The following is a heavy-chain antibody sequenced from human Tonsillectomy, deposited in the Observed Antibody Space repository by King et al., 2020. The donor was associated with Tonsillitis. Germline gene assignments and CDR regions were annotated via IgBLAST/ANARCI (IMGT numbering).Heavy chain of an antibody. Sequence: VQLQQWGAGLLKPSETLSLSCAVYGGSFSGYYWSWIRQPPGKGLECIGEINHSGSNNYNPYLKSRVTITVDTYKNQFSLKLSPVTAADTAVYYCARCRPDSSAYYYYDYMDVWGKGTTVTVSS. CDR2: INHSGSN. CDR1: GGSFSGYY. D-gene: IGHD3-22*01. CDR3: ARCRPDSSAYYYYDYMDV. V-gene: IGHV4-34*01. J-gene: IGHJ6*03.